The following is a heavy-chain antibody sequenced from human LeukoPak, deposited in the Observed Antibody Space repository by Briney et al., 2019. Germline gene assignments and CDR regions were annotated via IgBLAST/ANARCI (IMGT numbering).Heavy chain of an antibody. D-gene: IGHD5-18*01. J-gene: IGHJ6*03. CDR3: ATATEYTTMALYYYYYMDV. V-gene: IGHV3-48*01. Sequence: ETLSLTCTVSGGSISSYYWSWIRQPPGKGLERVSYISSSSSTIYYADSVKGRFTISRDNAKNSLYLQMNSLRAEDTAVYYCATATEYTTMALYYYYYMDVWGKGTTVTVSS. CDR2: ISSSSSTI. CDR1: GGSISSYY.